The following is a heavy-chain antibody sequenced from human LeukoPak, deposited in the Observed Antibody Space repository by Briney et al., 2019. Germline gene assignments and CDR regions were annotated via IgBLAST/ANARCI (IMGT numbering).Heavy chain of an antibody. D-gene: IGHD1-26*01. CDR2: INSDGSST. CDR1: GFTFSSYW. V-gene: IGHV3-74*01. CDR3: ARSGSYYVWYFDL. Sequence: GGSLRLSCAASGFTFSSYWMHWVRQAPGKGLVWVLRINSDGSSTSYADSVKGRFTISRDNAKNTLYLQMNSLRAGDTAVYYCARSGSYYVWYFDLWGRGTLVTVSS. J-gene: IGHJ2*01.